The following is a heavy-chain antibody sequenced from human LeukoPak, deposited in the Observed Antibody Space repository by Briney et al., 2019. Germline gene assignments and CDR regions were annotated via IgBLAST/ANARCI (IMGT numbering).Heavy chain of an antibody. V-gene: IGHV3-64*01. Sequence: PGGSLRLSCVASGVTFNSDTMHWVRRAPGKGLEYVSGISKNGGSTFYVNSVKGRFTISRDNSKNTLYLQMGSLRGDDTAVYYCARHRDYDGAYYYYHMDVWGKGTTVTVSS. J-gene: IGHJ6*03. CDR1: GVTFNSDT. CDR2: ISKNGGST. D-gene: IGHD3-10*01. CDR3: ARHRDYDGAYYYYHMDV.